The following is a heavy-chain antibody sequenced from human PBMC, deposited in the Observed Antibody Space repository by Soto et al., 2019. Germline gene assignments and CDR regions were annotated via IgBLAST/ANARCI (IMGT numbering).Heavy chain of an antibody. CDR1: GFTFSSYA. D-gene: IGHD2-2*01. J-gene: IGHJ4*02. Sequence: GGSLRLSCAASGFTFSSYAMHWVRQAPGKGLEWVAVISYDGSNKYYADSVKGRFTISRDNSKNTLYLQMNSLRAEDTAVYYCARTGEDIVVVPAAKARPGYFDYWGQGTLVTVSS. CDR3: ARTGEDIVVVPAAKARPGYFDY. CDR2: ISYDGSNK. V-gene: IGHV3-30-3*01.